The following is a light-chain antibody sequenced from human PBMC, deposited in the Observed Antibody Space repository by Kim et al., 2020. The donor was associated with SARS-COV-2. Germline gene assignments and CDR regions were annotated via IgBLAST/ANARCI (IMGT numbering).Light chain of an antibody. CDR2: AAS. Sequence: DIQMTQSPSSLSASVGDRVTITCRASQDISNYVVWYQQKPGKVPKVLIYAASALHSGVPSRFSGGRFGTDFTLTISSLQPEDVATYYCQKYSAGPWTCGQGTKVSIK. V-gene: IGKV1-27*01. CDR1: QDISNY. J-gene: IGKJ1*01. CDR3: QKYSAGPWT.